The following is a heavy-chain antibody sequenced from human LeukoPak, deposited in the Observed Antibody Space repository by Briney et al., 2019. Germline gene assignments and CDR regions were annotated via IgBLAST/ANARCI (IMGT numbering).Heavy chain of an antibody. J-gene: IGHJ4*02. CDR2: IRYDGSNK. Sequence: GGSLRLSCAASGFTFSSYGMHWVRQAPGKGLEWVAFIRYDGSNKYYADSVKGRFTISRDNSKNTLYLQMNSLRAEDTAVYYCAKERDTAMVTIDYWGQGSLVTVSS. D-gene: IGHD5-18*01. CDR1: GFTFSSYG. V-gene: IGHV3-30*02. CDR3: AKERDTAMVTIDY.